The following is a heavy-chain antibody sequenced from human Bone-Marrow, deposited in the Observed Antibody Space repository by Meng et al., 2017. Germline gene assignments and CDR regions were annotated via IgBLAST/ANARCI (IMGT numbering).Heavy chain of an antibody. CDR1: GGPISRGGYY. CDR2: IYYSGST. D-gene: IGHD6-13*01. CDR3: ARDTSYSSSWFDY. Sequence: GPGLVNPSPNLPLPCMVSGGPISRGGYYWSWIRQNPGKGLEWIGYIYYSGSTYYNPSLKSRVTISVDTSKNQFSLKLSSVTAADTAVYYCARDTSYSSSWFDYWGQGTLVTVSS. J-gene: IGHJ4*02. V-gene: IGHV4-31*03.